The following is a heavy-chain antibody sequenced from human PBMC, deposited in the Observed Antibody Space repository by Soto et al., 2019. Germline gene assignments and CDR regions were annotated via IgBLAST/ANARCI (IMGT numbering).Heavy chain of an antibody. CDR1: GGSISSSSYY. J-gene: IGHJ4*02. CDR3: ARSLYSYEVAWYFDY. Sequence: ASETLSLTCTVSGGSISSSSYYWGWIRQPPGKGLEWIGSIYYSGSTNYNPSLKSRVTISVDTSKNQFSLKLSSVTAADTAVYYCARSLYSYEVAWYFDYWGQGTLVTVSS. CDR2: IYYSGST. D-gene: IGHD5-18*01. V-gene: IGHV4-39*07.